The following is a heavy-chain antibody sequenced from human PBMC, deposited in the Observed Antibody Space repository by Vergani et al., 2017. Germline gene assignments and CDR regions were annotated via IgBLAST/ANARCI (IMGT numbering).Heavy chain of an antibody. D-gene: IGHD3-3*01. V-gene: IGHV3-21*01. Sequence: EVQLVESGGGLVKPGGSLRLSCAASGFTFSSYSMNWVRQAPGKGLEWVSSISSSRSYISYADSVKGRFPISRDNAKNSLYLQMNSLRAEDTAVYYCARDSRVTIFGVVIIPFDYWGQGTLVTVSS. CDR1: GFTFSSYS. CDR3: ARDSRVTIFGVVIIPFDY. CDR2: ISSSRSYI. J-gene: IGHJ4*02.